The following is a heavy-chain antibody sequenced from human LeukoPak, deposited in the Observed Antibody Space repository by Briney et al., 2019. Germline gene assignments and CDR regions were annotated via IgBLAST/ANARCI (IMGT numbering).Heavy chain of an antibody. V-gene: IGHV3-7*01. CDR1: GFTFSSYW. CDR2: IKQDGSEK. Sequence: PGGTLRLSCAASGFTFSSYWMSWVRQAPGKGLEWVANIKQDGSEKYYVDSVKGRFTISRHNAKNSLYLQMNSLRAEDTAVYYGTRDTFGARDSWGQGTLVTVSS. J-gene: IGHJ4*02. CDR3: TRDTFGARDS. D-gene: IGHD3-10*01.